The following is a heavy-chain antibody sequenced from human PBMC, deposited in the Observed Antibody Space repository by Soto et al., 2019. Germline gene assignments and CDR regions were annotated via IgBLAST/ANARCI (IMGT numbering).Heavy chain of an antibody. CDR3: ARDILTGYIYYYGMDV. J-gene: IGHJ6*02. V-gene: IGHV3-48*04. CDR2: ISSSGSTI. D-gene: IGHD3-9*01. Sequence: GGSLRLSCAASGFTFSSYSMNWVRQAPGKGLEWVSYISSSGSTIYYADSVKGRFTISRDNAKNSLYLQMNSLRAEDTAVYYCARDILTGYIYYYGMDVWGQGTTVTVSS. CDR1: GFTFSSYS.